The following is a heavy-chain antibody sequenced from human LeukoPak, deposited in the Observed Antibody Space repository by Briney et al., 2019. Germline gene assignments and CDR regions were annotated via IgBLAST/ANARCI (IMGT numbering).Heavy chain of an antibody. Sequence: GGSLRLSCTASGFRLSDYYMSWIRQAPGKGLEWVSSISSSGSSTSYADSVKGRFTISRDNAKNSLYPQMNSLRAEDTAVYYCAREGENHALYWGQGTLVTVSS. J-gene: IGHJ4*02. CDR1: GFRLSDYY. CDR2: ISSSGSST. V-gene: IGHV3-11*04. D-gene: IGHD3-10*01. CDR3: AREGENHALY.